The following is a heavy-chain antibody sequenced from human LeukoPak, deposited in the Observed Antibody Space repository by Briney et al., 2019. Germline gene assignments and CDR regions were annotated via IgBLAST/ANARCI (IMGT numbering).Heavy chain of an antibody. Sequence: SQTLSLTCTVSGASISSGSRYWSWIRQSAGKGLEWIGRIHPSDYTTYNPSLNGRVTISLDSSRNQFSLRLTSVTAADTALYYCARESDYYEDYWGQGTLVTVSS. D-gene: IGHD3-22*01. CDR1: GASISSGSRY. CDR3: ARESDYYEDY. J-gene: IGHJ4*02. CDR2: IHPSDYT. V-gene: IGHV4-61*02.